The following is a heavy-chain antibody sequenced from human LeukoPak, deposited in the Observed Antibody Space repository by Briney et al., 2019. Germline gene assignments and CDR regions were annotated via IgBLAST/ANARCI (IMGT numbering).Heavy chain of an antibody. Sequence: PGGSLRLSCAASGFTFSSYWMSWVRQAPGKGLEWVANIKQDGSEKYHVDSVKGRFTISRDNAKNSLYLQMNSLRAEDTAVYYCAREPHYYDSSGTDYWGQGTLVTVSS. V-gene: IGHV3-7*03. D-gene: IGHD3-22*01. CDR2: IKQDGSEK. CDR3: AREPHYYDSSGTDY. CDR1: GFTFSSYW. J-gene: IGHJ4*02.